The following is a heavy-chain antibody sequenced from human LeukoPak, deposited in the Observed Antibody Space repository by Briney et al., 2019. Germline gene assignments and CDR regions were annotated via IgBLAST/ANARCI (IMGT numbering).Heavy chain of an antibody. D-gene: IGHD5-12*01. CDR3: AKEYSGYDFDY. V-gene: IGHV3-23*01. J-gene: IGHJ4*02. CDR2: TSGSGVNS. CDR1: GFTLRSYD. Sequence: GGSLRLSCAASGFTLRSYDMSWVPQAPGKGLEGVAATSGSGVNSYYADSVRGRFTISRDNSQNTLYLQMDSLRAEDTALYYCAKEYSGYDFDYWGQGTLVTVSS.